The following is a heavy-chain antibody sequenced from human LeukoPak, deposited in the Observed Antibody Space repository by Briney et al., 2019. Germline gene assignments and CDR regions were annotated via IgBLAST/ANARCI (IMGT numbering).Heavy chain of an antibody. CDR3: ARVPGRSSGYYYYYMDV. J-gene: IGHJ6*03. Sequence: PSETLSLTCTVSGGSISSYYWSWIRQPPGKGLEWIGYIYYSGSTNYNPSLKSRVTISVDTSKNQFSLKLSSVTAADTAVYYCARVPGRSSGYYYYYMDVWGKGTTVTVSS. D-gene: IGHD3-22*01. CDR1: GGSISSYY. CDR2: IYYSGST. V-gene: IGHV4-59*01.